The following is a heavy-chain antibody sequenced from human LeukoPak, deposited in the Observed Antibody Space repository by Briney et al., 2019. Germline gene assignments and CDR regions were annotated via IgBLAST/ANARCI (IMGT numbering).Heavy chain of an antibody. Sequence: GGSLRLSCAASGFTFTNHWMHWVRQAPGKGLVWVSRIRPDGRETNHAGSVKGRFTISGDNAKNTLHLQMNSLGDKDTAVYFCGRDAVSGSGSVDYWGQGVLVTVSS. CDR1: GFTFTNHW. CDR2: IRPDGRET. J-gene: IGHJ4*02. CDR3: GRDAVSGSGSVDY. D-gene: IGHD3-10*01. V-gene: IGHV3-74*01.